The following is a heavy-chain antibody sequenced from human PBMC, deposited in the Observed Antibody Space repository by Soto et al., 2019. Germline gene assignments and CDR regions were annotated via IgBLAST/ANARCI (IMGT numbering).Heavy chain of an antibody. Sequence: AGGSLRLSCAASGFTFSSYAMSWVRQAPGKGLEWVSAISGSGGSTYYADSVKGRFTISRDNSKNTLYLQMNSLRAEDTAVYYCAKDLRRQLAHYFDYWGQGTLVTVSS. CDR3: AKDLRRQLAHYFDY. J-gene: IGHJ4*02. CDR1: GFTFSSYA. CDR2: ISGSGGST. V-gene: IGHV3-23*01. D-gene: IGHD6-6*01.